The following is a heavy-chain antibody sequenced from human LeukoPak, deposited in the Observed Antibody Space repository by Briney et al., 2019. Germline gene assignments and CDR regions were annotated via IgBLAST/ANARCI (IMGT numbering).Heavy chain of an antibody. CDR1: GGSFSGYY. V-gene: IGHV4-34*01. D-gene: IGHD3-9*01. CDR3: ARVGILTGYYRYFDY. Sequence: SETLSLTCAVYGGSFSGYYWSWIRQPPGKGLEWIGEINHSGSTNYNPSLESRVTISVDTSKNQFSLKLSSVTAADTAVYYCARVGILTGYYRYFDYWGQGTLVTVSS. CDR2: INHSGST. J-gene: IGHJ4*02.